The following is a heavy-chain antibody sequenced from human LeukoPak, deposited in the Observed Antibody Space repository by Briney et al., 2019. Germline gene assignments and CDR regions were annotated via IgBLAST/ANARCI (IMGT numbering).Heavy chain of an antibody. J-gene: IGHJ4*02. CDR3: ARLKQTMTGFFGPGEY. D-gene: IGHD3-9*01. Sequence: SETLSLTCTVSGGSISSSSYSWGWLRQPPGKGLEWIGSIYYSGNTYYNPSLKSRVTISVDTSKNQFSLKLSSVTAADTSVYYCARLKQTMTGFFGPGEYWGQGTLVTVSS. CDR2: IYYSGNT. V-gene: IGHV4-39*01. CDR1: GGSISSSSYS.